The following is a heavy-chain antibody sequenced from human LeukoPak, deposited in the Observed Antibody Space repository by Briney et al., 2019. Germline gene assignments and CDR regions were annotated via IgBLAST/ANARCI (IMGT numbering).Heavy chain of an antibody. CDR1: GFTFSSYA. J-gene: IGHJ5*02. CDR3: ARVYLYNWFDP. CDR2: ISGSGGST. Sequence: PGGSLRLSCAASGFTFSSYAMSWVRQAPGKGLEWVPAISGSGGSTYYADSVKGRFTISGDNSKDTLYLQMNSLRAEDTAVYYCARVYLYNWFDPWGQGTLVTVSS. D-gene: IGHD2-2*01. V-gene: IGHV3-23*01.